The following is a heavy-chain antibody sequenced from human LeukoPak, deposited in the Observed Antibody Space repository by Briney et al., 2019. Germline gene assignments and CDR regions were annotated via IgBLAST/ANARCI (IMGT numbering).Heavy chain of an antibody. D-gene: IGHD5-24*01. V-gene: IGHV4-39*07. Sequence: SETLSLTCTVSGGSTSSSSYYWGWIRQPPGKGLEWIGSIYYSGSTYYNPSPKSRVTISVDTSKNQFSLKLSSVTAADTAVYYCARGRRGDGYSRRGSAFHWFDPWGQGTLVTVSS. CDR3: ARGRRGDGYSRRGSAFHWFDP. J-gene: IGHJ5*02. CDR2: IYYSGST. CDR1: GGSTSSSSYY.